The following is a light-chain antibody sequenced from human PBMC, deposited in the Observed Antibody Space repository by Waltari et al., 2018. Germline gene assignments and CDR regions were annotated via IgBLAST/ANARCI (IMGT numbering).Light chain of an antibody. CDR2: DVS. J-gene: IGLJ2*01. CDR1: SSDIGGYDY. Sequence: QSALTQPASVSGSPGQSITISCTGTSSDIGGYDYVSWYQQYPGRAPKLLIYDVSIGPSGVSDRFSGSKSANTASLTIYGLQAEDEADYYCSSYTTSRTLAVFGGGTKLTVL. V-gene: IGLV2-14*03. CDR3: SSYTTSRTLAV.